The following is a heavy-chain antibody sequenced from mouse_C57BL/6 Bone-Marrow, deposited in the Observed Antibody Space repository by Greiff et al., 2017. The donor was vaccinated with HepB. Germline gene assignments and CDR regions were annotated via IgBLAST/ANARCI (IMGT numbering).Heavy chain of an antibody. V-gene: IGHV5-16*01. CDR1: GFTFSDYY. Sequence: EVKLVESEAGLVQPGSSMKLSCTASGFTFSDYYMSWVRQVPEKGLEWVANINYDGSSTYYLDSLKSRFIISRDNAKNILYLQMSSLKSEDTATYYCARDRDGYYYFDNWGQGTTLTVSS. CDR3: ARDRDGYYYFDN. J-gene: IGHJ2*01. CDR2: INYDGSST. D-gene: IGHD2-3*01.